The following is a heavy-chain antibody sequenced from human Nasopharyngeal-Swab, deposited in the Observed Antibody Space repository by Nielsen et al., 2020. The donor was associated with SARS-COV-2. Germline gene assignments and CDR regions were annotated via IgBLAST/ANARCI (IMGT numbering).Heavy chain of an antibody. CDR3: ARESGGNSVLGAFDI. D-gene: IGHD4-23*01. CDR2: IYYSGSI. J-gene: IGHJ3*02. Sequence: SETLSLTCTVSGGSISSGGYYWSWIRQHPGKGLEWIGYIYYSGSIYYNPSLKSRVTISVDTSKNQFSLKLSSVTAADTAVYYCARESGGNSVLGAFDIWGQGTMVTVSS. V-gene: IGHV4-31*03. CDR1: GGSISSGGYY.